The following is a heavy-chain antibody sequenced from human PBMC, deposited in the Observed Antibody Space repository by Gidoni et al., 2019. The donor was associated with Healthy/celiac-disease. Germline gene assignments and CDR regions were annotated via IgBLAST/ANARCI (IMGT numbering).Heavy chain of an antibody. CDR3: TRAYGYYYDSSGYYIDY. Sequence: EVQLVESGGGLVQPGRSLSLPCTASGFPFGDYPMSWVRQAPGKGLEWVGFIRRKAYGGKTEYAASVKGRYTISRDDSKSIAYLQMNSLKTEDTAVYYCTRAYGYYYDSSGYYIDYWGQGTLVTVSS. D-gene: IGHD3-22*01. CDR2: IRRKAYGGKT. V-gene: IGHV3-49*04. CDR1: GFPFGDYP. J-gene: IGHJ4*02.